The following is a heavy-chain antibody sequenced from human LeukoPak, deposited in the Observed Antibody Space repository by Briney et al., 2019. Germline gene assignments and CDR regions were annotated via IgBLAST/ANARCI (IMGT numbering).Heavy chain of an antibody. V-gene: IGHV1-8*01. CDR1: GYTFTSYD. D-gene: IGHD6-13*01. CDR3: ARYSSSWYFNYYYYGMDV. Sequence: APVKVSCKASGYTFTSYDINWVRQATGQGLEWMGWMNPNSGNTGYAQKFQGRVTMTRNTSISTAYMELSSLRSEDTAVYYCARYSSSWYFNYYYYGMDVWGQGTTVTVSS. J-gene: IGHJ6*02. CDR2: MNPNSGNT.